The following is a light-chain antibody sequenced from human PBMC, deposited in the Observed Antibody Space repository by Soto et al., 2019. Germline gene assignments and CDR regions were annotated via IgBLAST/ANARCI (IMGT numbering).Light chain of an antibody. J-gene: IGLJ1*01. CDR2: DVS. V-gene: IGLV2-14*03. CDR3: NSYTSSNPLGV. CDR1: SSDIGGYEY. Sequence: QSELTQPASVSGSRGQSITIYCTGTSSDIGGYEYVSWYQQQPGKAPKRIIYDVSDRPSGVSNRFSGSKSGNTASLAISGLQAEDEADYYCNSYTSSNPLGVFGTGTKVTV.